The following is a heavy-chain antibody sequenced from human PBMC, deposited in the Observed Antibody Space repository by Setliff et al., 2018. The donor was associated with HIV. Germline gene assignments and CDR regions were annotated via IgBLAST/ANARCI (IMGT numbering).Heavy chain of an antibody. CDR3: ARALYGEYGGDLNWFDP. J-gene: IGHJ5*02. D-gene: IGHD4-17*01. CDR1: GYSFINYA. V-gene: IGHV7-4-1*02. CDR2: INTQTGSP. Sequence: ASVKVSCKASGYSFINYAMNWVRQAPGQGLEWMGWINTQTGSPTYAQAFTGRFVFSVDTSVTTAYLQISGLKADDTAVYYCARALYGEYGGDLNWFDPWGQGTLVTVSS.